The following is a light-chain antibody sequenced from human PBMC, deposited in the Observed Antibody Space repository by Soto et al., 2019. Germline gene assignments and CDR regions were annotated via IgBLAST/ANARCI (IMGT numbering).Light chain of an antibody. CDR1: QSVSNT. CDR3: QQYNIWPPWT. J-gene: IGKJ1*01. V-gene: IGKV3-15*01. CDR2: DAS. Sequence: ILMTQSPATLSVSPGERATLSCRASQSVSNTLAWYQQKPGQAPRLLIYDASTRATGIPARFSGSGSGTEFTLTISGLQSEDFAVYYCQQYNIWPPWTFGQGTKVEVK.